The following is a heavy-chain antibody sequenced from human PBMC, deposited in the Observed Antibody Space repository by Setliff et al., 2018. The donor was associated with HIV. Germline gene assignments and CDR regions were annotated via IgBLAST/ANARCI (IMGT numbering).Heavy chain of an antibody. V-gene: IGHV4-4*07. J-gene: IGHJ6*02. Sequence: SETLSLTCTVSGGSISGFYWSWIRQSAGKGLEWIGRIYTSGSTNYNPSLKSRVTISVDTSKNQFSLKLSSVTAADTAVYYCAREDYYYYGMDVWGQGTTVTVSS. CDR1: GGSISGFY. CDR2: IYTSGST. CDR3: AREDYYYYGMDV.